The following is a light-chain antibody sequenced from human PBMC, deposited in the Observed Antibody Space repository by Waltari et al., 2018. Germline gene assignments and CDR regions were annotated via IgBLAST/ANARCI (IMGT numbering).Light chain of an antibody. CDR1: QSISRH. CDR2: GAS. Sequence: EIVMTQSPATLSVSPGERATISCRASQSISRHLAWYQQKPGQAPRLLIYGASTRATDVPARFSGSGSGTEFTLTISSLQSEDFAVYYCQQYNEWPPLTFGGGTKVEIK. V-gene: IGKV3-15*01. CDR3: QQYNEWPPLT. J-gene: IGKJ4*01.